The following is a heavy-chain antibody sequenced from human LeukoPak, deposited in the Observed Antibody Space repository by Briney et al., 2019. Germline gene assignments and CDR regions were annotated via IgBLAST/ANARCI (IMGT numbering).Heavy chain of an antibody. D-gene: IGHD4-17*01. CDR3: ARDSLDGVAWAYNWFDP. Sequence: SETLSLTCAVYGGSFSGYYWSWIRQPPGKGLEWIGEINHSGSTNYNPSLKSRVTISVDTSKNHFSLKLSSVTAADTAVYYCARDSLDGVAWAYNWFDPWGQGTLVTVSS. CDR1: GGSFSGYY. CDR2: INHSGST. V-gene: IGHV4-34*01. J-gene: IGHJ5*02.